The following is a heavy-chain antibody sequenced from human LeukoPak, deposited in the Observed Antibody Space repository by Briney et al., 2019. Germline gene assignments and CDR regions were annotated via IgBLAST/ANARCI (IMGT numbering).Heavy chain of an antibody. Sequence: PSQTLSLTCTVSGGSISSDDYYWTWIRQRPGKGLEWIGYIYYTGNTYFNPSLKSRITISLNMSKNQFSLKLTSVTAADTAVYYCARAPKTTSSWYYFDYWGQGTQVTVSS. CDR3: ARAPKTTSSWYYFDY. CDR1: GGSISSDDYY. J-gene: IGHJ4*02. V-gene: IGHV4-31*03. D-gene: IGHD6-13*01. CDR2: IYYTGNT.